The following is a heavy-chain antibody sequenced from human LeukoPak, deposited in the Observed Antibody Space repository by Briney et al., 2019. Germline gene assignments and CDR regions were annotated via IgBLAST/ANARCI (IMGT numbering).Heavy chain of an antibody. CDR3: ARYPYYDFWSGYAVGWYFDL. D-gene: IGHD3-3*01. V-gene: IGHV3-7*01. CDR2: IKLDGSEK. CDR1: GFTFSSYW. J-gene: IGHJ2*01. Sequence: PGGSLRLSCAASGFTFSSYWLSWVRQAPGKGLEWVANIKLDGSEKYYVDSVKGRFTISRDNAKNSLYLQMNSLRAEDTAVYYCARYPYYDFWSGYAVGWYFDLWGRGTLVTVSS.